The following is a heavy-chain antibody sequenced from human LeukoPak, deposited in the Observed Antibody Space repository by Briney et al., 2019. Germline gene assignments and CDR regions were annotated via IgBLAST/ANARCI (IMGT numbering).Heavy chain of an antibody. Sequence: ASGKVSCKASGYTFTGYYMHWVRQAPGQGLEWMGIINPSGGTTTYTQKFQGRVTMTRDMSTSTVYMELSSLRSEDPGVYYCAREGGDTPMVKFDSWGQGTLVTVSS. D-gene: IGHD5-18*01. V-gene: IGHV1-46*01. J-gene: IGHJ4*02. CDR1: GYTFTGYY. CDR2: INPSGGTT. CDR3: AREGGDTPMVKFDS.